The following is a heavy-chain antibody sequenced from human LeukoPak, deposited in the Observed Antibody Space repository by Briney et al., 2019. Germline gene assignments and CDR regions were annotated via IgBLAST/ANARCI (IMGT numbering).Heavy chain of an antibody. CDR1: GVTFDDYA. CDR2: ISWNSGSI. V-gene: IGHV3-9*01. D-gene: IGHD6-25*01. CDR3: AKESAPADAFDI. J-gene: IGHJ3*02. Sequence: GGSLRLSCAASGVTFDDYAMHWVRQAPGKGLEWVSGISWNSGSIGYADSVKGRFTISRDNAKNSLYLQMNSLRTEDTALYYCAKESAPADAFDIWGQGTMVTVSS.